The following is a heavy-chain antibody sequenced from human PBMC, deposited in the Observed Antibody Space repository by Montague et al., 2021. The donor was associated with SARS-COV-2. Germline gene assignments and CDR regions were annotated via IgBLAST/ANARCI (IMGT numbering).Heavy chain of an antibody. CDR1: GGSISSYS. V-gene: IGHV4-59*01. J-gene: IGHJ4*02. Sequence: SETVSLTSTVSGGSISSYSWSWIRQPPGKGLEWSGYIYYSGSTTXNPSLKSRVTLSVDSSENQFSLKLNSVAAADTAVYYCARTLPVAGFDYWGQGTLVTVSS. CDR3: ARTLPVAGFDY. D-gene: IGHD6-19*01. CDR2: IYYSGST.